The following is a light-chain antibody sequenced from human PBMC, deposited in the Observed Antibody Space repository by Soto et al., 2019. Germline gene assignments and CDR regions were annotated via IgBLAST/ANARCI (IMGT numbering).Light chain of an antibody. CDR1: QSISSW. CDR3: QQYGSSLLT. CDR2: KAS. V-gene: IGKV1-5*03. J-gene: IGKJ4*01. Sequence: DIKMSLSPSTLSANVGDRVTITCRASQSISSWLAWYQQKPGKAPKLLIYKASSLESGVPSRFSGSGSGTDFTLTISRLEPEDFAVYYCQQYGSSLLTFGGRSKA.